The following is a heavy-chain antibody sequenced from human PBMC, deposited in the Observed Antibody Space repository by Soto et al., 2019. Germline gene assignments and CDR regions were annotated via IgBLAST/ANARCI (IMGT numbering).Heavy chain of an antibody. CDR1: GGFVSSGSYY. CDR3: ASVVRGTATTVVDAFDI. D-gene: IGHD1-1*01. J-gene: IGHJ3*02. V-gene: IGHV4-34*01. Sequence: QVQLQQWGAGLLKPSETLSLTCAVYGGFVSSGSYYWSWIRQPPGKGLEWIGEMSHSGGTHFNPSLKSGVTRSVDTSKNQFSLKMSSVTAADTALYYRASVVRGTATTVVDAFDIWGPGTMVTVSS. CDR2: MSHSGGT.